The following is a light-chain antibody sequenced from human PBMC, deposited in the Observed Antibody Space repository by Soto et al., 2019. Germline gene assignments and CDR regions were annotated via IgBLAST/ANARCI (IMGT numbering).Light chain of an antibody. CDR1: QSVPRSY. Sequence: EIVLTQSPGTLSLSPGERATLSCRASQSVPRSYLAWYQQKPGQAPRLLIYGTSSRATGIPDRFSGSGSGTDFTLTISRLEPEDFAVYSCERYNNWPITFGQGTRLEIK. J-gene: IGKJ5*01. V-gene: IGKV3-20*01. CDR3: ERYNNWPIT. CDR2: GTS.